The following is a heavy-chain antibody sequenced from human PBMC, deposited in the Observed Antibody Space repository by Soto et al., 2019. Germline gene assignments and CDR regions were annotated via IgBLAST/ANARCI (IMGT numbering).Heavy chain of an antibody. CDR2: IYYSGST. Sequence: SDTLSLTCTVFGGSISSGDWSWIRQPPGSGLEWIGYIYYSGSTNYNPSLKSRVTISVDTSKNQFSPKLSSVTAADTAVYYCARLASYSNSLYGPYGMDVWGQGTTVTVSS. V-gene: IGHV4-59*08. CDR1: GGSISSGD. J-gene: IGHJ6*02. CDR3: ARLASYSNSLYGPYGMDV. D-gene: IGHD6-13*01.